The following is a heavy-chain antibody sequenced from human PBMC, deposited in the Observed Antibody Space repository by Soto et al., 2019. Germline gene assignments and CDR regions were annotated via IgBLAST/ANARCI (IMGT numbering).Heavy chain of an antibody. CDR3: ARGDREDIAVVMGVRPGEYGVDV. V-gene: IGHV3-30-3*01. D-gene: IGHD2-15*01. CDR1: GFTFRSYA. CDR2: ISYDGSNK. Sequence: QVQLVESGGGVVQPGRSLRLSCAASGFTFRSYAMHWVRQAPGKGLECVAVISYDGSNKFYRDYVKGRFTISRDNSNNTMYVQINRLRYEDTAVYYCARGDREDIAVVMGVRPGEYGVDVWGQGTTVTVSS. J-gene: IGHJ6*02.